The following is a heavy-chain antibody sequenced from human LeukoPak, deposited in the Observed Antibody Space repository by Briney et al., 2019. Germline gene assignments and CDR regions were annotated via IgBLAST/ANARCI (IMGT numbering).Heavy chain of an antibody. D-gene: IGHD1-26*01. CDR3: AKDQWSGSYKIGY. J-gene: IGHJ4*02. V-gene: IGHV3-30*02. CDR2: IRYDGSNK. Sequence: PGGSLRLSCAASGFTFSSYGMHWVRQAPGKGLEWVAFIRYDGSNKYYADSVKGRFTISRDNSKNTLYLQMNSLRAEDTAVYYCAKDQWSGSYKIGYWGQGTLVTVSS. CDR1: GFTFSSYG.